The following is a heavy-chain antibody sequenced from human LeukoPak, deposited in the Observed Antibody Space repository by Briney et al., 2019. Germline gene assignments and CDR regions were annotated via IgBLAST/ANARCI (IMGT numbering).Heavy chain of an antibody. Sequence: ASVKVSCKASGYTLTGYYMHWVRQAPGQGLEWMGWINPNSGGTNYAQKFQGRVTMTRDTSISTAYMELSRLRSDDTAVYYCARVYSSGWYYFDYWGQGTLVTVSS. CDR1: GYTLTGYY. V-gene: IGHV1-2*02. CDR2: INPNSGGT. D-gene: IGHD6-19*01. J-gene: IGHJ4*02. CDR3: ARVYSSGWYYFDY.